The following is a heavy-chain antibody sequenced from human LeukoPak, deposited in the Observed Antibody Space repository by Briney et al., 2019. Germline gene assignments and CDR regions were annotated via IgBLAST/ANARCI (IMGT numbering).Heavy chain of an antibody. CDR2: ISTGSSDI. Sequence: GGSLRLSCAASGFTLSTYSMNWVRQAPGKGLEWVSSISTGSSDIYYADSVKGRFTISRDNAKNSLYLQMNSLRVEDTAVYYCARDAFASSWPNYYYGMDVWGQGNTVTVSS. J-gene: IGHJ6*02. CDR3: ARDAFASSWPNYYYGMDV. V-gene: IGHV3-21*01. CDR1: GFTLSTYS. D-gene: IGHD6-13*01.